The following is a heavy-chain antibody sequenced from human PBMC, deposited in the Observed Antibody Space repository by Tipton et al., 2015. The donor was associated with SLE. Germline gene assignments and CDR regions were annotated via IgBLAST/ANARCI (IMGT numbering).Heavy chain of an antibody. J-gene: IGHJ4*02. Sequence: SLRLSCAASGFTVSSNYMSWVRQAPGKGLEWVSVIYSGGSTYYADSVRGRFTISRHNSKSTLYLQMNSLRAEDTAVYYCARGYYDFWSGYPDWGQGTLVTVSS. CDR2: IYSGGST. CDR1: GFTVSSNY. V-gene: IGHV3-53*04. D-gene: IGHD3-3*01. CDR3: ARGYYDFWSGYPD.